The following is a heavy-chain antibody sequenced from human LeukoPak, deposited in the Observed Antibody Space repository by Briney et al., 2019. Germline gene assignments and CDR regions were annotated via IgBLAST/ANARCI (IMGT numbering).Heavy chain of an antibody. J-gene: IGHJ4*02. CDR1: GFTFDDYA. CDR2: ISWDGGST. D-gene: IGHD3-22*01. Sequence: GGSLRLSCAASGFTFDDYAMHWVRQAPGKGLEWVSLISWDGGSTYYADSVKGRFTISRDNSKNSLYLQMNGLRAEDTALYYCAKDGDYYDSSGYYIDYWGQGTLVTVSS. CDR3: AKDGDYYDSSGYYIDY. V-gene: IGHV3-43D*03.